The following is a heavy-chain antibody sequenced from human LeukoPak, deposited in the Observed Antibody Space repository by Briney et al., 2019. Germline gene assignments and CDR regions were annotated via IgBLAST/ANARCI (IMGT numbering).Heavy chain of an antibody. Sequence: PGGSLRLSCAASGFTFSSYSTHWVRQAPGKGLEWVAVISYDGSNKYYADSVKGRFTISRDNSKNTLYLQMNSLRAEDTALYYCAKDIYPGGKAGTFDYWGQGTLVTVSS. CDR1: GFTFSSYS. CDR3: AKDIYPGGKAGTFDY. V-gene: IGHV3-30*18. D-gene: IGHD6-19*01. J-gene: IGHJ4*02. CDR2: ISYDGSNK.